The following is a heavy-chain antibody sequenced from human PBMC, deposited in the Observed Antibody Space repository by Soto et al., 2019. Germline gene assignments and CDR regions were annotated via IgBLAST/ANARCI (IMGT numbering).Heavy chain of an antibody. CDR3: ARLALAVAGTKSSYYYYGMDV. J-gene: IGHJ6*02. CDR1: GYSFTSYW. Sequence: GESLKISCKGSGYSFTSYWIGWVRQMPGKGLEWMGIIYPGDSDTRYSPSFQGQVTISADKSISTAYLQWSSLKASDTAMYYCARLALAVAGTKSSYYYYGMDVWGQGTTVTVSS. D-gene: IGHD6-19*01. V-gene: IGHV5-51*01. CDR2: IYPGDSDT.